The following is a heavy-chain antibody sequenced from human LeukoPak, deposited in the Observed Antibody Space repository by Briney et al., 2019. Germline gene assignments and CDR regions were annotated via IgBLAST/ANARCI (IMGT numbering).Heavy chain of an antibody. D-gene: IGHD3-22*01. J-gene: IGHJ4*02. V-gene: IGHV3-30*03. Sequence: GGSLRLSCAASGFTYSSYGMHWVRQAPGKGLEWVAVVSYDGINKYYADSVKGRFTISRDNAKNSLYLQMNSLRAEDTAVYYCARGPMTFDYWGQGTLVTVSS. CDR2: VSYDGINK. CDR1: GFTYSSYG. CDR3: ARGPMTFDY.